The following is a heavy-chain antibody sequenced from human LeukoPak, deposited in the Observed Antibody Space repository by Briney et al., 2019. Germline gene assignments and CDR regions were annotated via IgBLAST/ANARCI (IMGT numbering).Heavy chain of an antibody. V-gene: IGHV5-51*01. CDR1: GYSFTSYW. CDR3: ATRERYARAFDI. J-gene: IGHJ3*02. D-gene: IGHD1-1*01. Sequence: EQSLKFSCKGSGYSFTSYWIGWVRQMPGKGLEWMGIIYPGDSDTRYSPSFQGQVTISADKSISTAYLQWSSLKASDTAMYYCATRERYARAFDIWGQGTMVTVSS. CDR2: IYPGDSDT.